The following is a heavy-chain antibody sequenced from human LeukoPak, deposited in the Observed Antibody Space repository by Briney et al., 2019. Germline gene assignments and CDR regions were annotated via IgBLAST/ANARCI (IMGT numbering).Heavy chain of an antibody. J-gene: IGHJ2*01. CDR3: ARAGVYQRNWYFDL. CDR1: GGSISSYY. V-gene: IGHV4-59*12. Sequence: KPSETLSLTCTVSGGSISSYYWSWIRQPPGKGLEWIGYIYYSGSTNYNPSLKSRVTISVDTSKNQFSLKLSSVTAADTAVYYCARAGVYQRNWYFDLWGRGTLVTVSS. CDR2: IYYSGST. D-gene: IGHD2-8*01.